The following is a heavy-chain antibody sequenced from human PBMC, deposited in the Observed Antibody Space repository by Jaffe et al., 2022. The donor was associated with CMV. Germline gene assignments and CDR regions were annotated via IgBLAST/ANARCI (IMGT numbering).Heavy chain of an antibody. CDR2: INHSGST. V-gene: IGHV4-34*01. J-gene: IGHJ6*02. Sequence: QVQLQQWGAGLLKPSETLSLTCAVYGGSFSGYYWSWIRQPPGKGLEWIGEINHSGSTNYNPSLKSRVTISVDTSKNQFSLKLSSVTAADTAVYYCARASPVHYYDSSGYSPRSRYYYYYGMDVWGQGTTVTVSS. CDR1: GGSFSGYY. D-gene: IGHD3-22*01. CDR3: ARASPVHYYDSSGYSPRSRYYYYYGMDV.